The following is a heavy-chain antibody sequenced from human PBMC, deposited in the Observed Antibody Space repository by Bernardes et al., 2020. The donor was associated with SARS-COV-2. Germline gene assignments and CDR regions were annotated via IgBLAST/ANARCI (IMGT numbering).Heavy chain of an antibody. Sequence: GSLRLSCAASGFTFDFYAMSWVRQAPGKGLEWVSAISGSGASTYYADSVKGRFTISRDNSKNTLYLQMNSLRAEDTAVYYCAKDDYGGNPHYFDYWGQGTLVTVSS. CDR2: ISGSGAST. J-gene: IGHJ4*02. CDR1: GFTFDFYA. D-gene: IGHD4-17*01. V-gene: IGHV3-23*01. CDR3: AKDDYGGNPHYFDY.